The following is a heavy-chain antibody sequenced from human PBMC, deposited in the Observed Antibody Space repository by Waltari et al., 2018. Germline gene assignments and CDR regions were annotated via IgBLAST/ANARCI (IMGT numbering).Heavy chain of an antibody. CDR3: ATKNYYYYYMDV. V-gene: IGHV3-23*04. CDR2: ISGSGGST. Sequence: DVQLVESGGGLVQPGGSLRLSCAASGFTFSRYAMSWVRQAPGKGLEWVSAISGSGGSTYYADSVKGRFTISRDNSKNTLYLQMNSLRAEDTAVYYCATKNYYYYYMDVWGKGTTVTVSS. CDR1: GFTFSRYA. J-gene: IGHJ6*03.